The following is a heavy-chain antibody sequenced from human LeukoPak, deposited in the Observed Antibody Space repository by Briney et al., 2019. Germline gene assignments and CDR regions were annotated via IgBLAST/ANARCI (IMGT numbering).Heavy chain of an antibody. CDR3: AKPDPSGRSFGGVIVIGAFDI. J-gene: IGHJ3*02. Sequence: GGSLRLSCAASGFTFSSYAMHWVRQAPGKGLEWVAVISYDGSNKYYADSVKGRFTISRDNSKNTLYLQMNSLRAEDTAVYYCAKPDPSGRSFGGVIVIGAFDIWGQGTMVTVSS. D-gene: IGHD3-16*02. CDR1: GFTFSSYA. V-gene: IGHV3-30*04. CDR2: ISYDGSNK.